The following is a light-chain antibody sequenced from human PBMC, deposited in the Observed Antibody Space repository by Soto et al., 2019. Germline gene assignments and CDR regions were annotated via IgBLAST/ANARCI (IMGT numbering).Light chain of an antibody. CDR2: DAS. CDR3: QQYNSYSGT. J-gene: IGKJ1*01. Sequence: DIQMTQSPSTLSASVGNRFTITCRASQSISSWLAWYQQKPGKAPKLLIYDASSLESGVPSRFSGSGCGTEFTLTISSLQPDDFATYYCQQYNSYSGTFGQGTMVDI. CDR1: QSISSW. V-gene: IGKV1-5*01.